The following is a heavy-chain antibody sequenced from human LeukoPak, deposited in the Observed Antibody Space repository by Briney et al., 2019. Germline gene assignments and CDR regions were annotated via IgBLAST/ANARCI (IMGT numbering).Heavy chain of an antibody. CDR2: ISYDGSNK. V-gene: IGHV3-30*04. D-gene: IGHD3-10*01. Sequence: PGGSLRLSCAAPGFTFSSYAMHWVRQAPGKGLEWVAVISYDGSNKYYADSVKGRFTISRDSSKNTLYLQMNSLRAEDTAVYYCASPMVRGVIKVGPYGYWGQGTLVTVSS. J-gene: IGHJ4*02. CDR1: GFTFSSYA. CDR3: ASPMVRGVIKVGPYGY.